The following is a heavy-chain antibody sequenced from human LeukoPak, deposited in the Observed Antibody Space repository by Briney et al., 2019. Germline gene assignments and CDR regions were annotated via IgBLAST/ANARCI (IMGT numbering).Heavy chain of an antibody. J-gene: IGHJ3*02. V-gene: IGHV1-2*02. CDR2: INPDSGDT. Sequence: ASVKVSCKASGYTFTGYYMHWVRQAPGQGLEWMGSINPDSGDTNYAQNLQGRVHMTRDTSINTAYLDLSRLRSDDTAVYYCAIMGDTFDIWGQGTKVTVSS. CDR1: GYTFTGYY. D-gene: IGHD2-8*01. CDR3: AIMGDTFDI.